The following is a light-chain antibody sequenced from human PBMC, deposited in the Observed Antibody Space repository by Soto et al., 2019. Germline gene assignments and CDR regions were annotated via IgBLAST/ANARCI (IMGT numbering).Light chain of an antibody. Sequence: EIVLTQSPGTLSLSPGERATLSCRASQSVSSSYLAWYQQKPGQAPRLLIYGASSRSTGIPDRFSGSGSGKNFILTISRLEPDDFAVYYCQQYGSSPPVTFGQGTKLEIK. CDR1: QSVSSSY. J-gene: IGKJ2*01. CDR3: QQYGSSPPVT. V-gene: IGKV3-20*01. CDR2: GAS.